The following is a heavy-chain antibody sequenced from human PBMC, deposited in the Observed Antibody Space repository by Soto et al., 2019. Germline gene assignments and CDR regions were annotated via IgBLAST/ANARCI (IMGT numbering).Heavy chain of an antibody. CDR2: LSTSGNT. D-gene: IGHD6-6*01. Sequence: SETLSLTCTVSGVSISNYYWSWIRQPAGKGLEWIGRLSTSGNTNYNPSLKSRVTMSLDTSKNQFSLMLNSVTAADTAVYYCRRDFDYWGQVPLVTASS. CDR1: GVSISNYY. J-gene: IGHJ4*02. CDR3: RRDFDY. V-gene: IGHV4-4*07.